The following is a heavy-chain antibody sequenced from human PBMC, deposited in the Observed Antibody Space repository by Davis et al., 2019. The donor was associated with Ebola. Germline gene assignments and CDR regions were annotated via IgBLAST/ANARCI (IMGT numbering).Heavy chain of an antibody. D-gene: IGHD2-2*01. CDR2: ISGSGGST. CDR1: GFTFSSYA. J-gene: IGHJ6*02. V-gene: IGHV3-23*01. Sequence: GESLKISCAASGFTFSSYAMSWVRQAPGKGLEWVSAISGSGGSTYYADSVKGRFTISRDNSKNTLYLQMNSLRAEDTAVYYCAKDLRYCSSTSCSKYYYYGMDVWGQGTTVTVSS. CDR3: AKDLRYCSSTSCSKYYYYGMDV.